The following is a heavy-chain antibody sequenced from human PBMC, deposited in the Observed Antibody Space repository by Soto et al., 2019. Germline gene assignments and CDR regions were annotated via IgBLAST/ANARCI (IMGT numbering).Heavy chain of an antibody. D-gene: IGHD6-6*01. CDR2: IKQDGSEK. J-gene: IGHJ4*02. CDR1: GFTFSSYW. CDR3: VRDSQYSSSLGFDY. Sequence: GSLRLSCAASGFTFSSYWMTWVRQAPGKGLEWVANIKQDGSEKYYVDSVKGRFTISRDNAKNSLYLQMSSLRVEDTAVYYCVRDSQYSSSLGFDYWGQGTLVTVSS. V-gene: IGHV3-7*01.